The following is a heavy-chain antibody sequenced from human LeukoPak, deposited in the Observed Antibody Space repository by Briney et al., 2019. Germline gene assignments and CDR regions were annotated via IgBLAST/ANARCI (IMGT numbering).Heavy chain of an antibody. CDR3: AKDQNYYDSSGYYNWFDP. CDR1: GFTVSSNY. J-gene: IGHJ5*02. V-gene: IGHV3-53*05. Sequence: GGSLRLSCAASGFTVSSNYMSWVRQAPGKGLEWVSVIYSGGSTYYADSVKGRFTISRDNSKNTLYLQMNSLRAEDTAVYYCAKDQNYYDSSGYYNWFDPWGQGTLVTVSS. D-gene: IGHD3-22*01. CDR2: IYSGGST.